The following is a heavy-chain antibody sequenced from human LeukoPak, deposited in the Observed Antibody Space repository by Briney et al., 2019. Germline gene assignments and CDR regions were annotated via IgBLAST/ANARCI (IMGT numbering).Heavy chain of an antibody. J-gene: IGHJ3*02. Sequence: SETLSLTCAVSGGSISSNSYYWGWIRQPPGKGLEWIGSIYYSGSTYYNPSLKSRVTISVDTSKNQFSLKLNSVTAADTAVYYCANLALRYFDWVDVDDAFDIWGQGTMVTVSS. CDR2: IYYSGST. CDR3: ANLALRYFDWVDVDDAFDI. D-gene: IGHD3-9*01. CDR1: GGSISSNSYY. V-gene: IGHV4-39*01.